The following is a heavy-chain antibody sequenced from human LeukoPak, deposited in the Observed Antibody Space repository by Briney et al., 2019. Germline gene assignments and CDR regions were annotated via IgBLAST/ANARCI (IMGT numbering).Heavy chain of an antibody. D-gene: IGHD2-2*01. V-gene: IGHV3-74*01. CDR2: INSDGSST. CDR1: GFTFSSYW. J-gene: IGHJ5*02. Sequence: PGGSLRLSCAASGFTFSSYWMHWVRQAPGKGLVWVSRINSDGSSTSYADSVKGRFTISRDNAKNTLYLQMNRLRAEDTAVYYCASATRYCSSTSCYVPFDPWGQGTLVTVSS. CDR3: ASATRYCSSTSCYVPFDP.